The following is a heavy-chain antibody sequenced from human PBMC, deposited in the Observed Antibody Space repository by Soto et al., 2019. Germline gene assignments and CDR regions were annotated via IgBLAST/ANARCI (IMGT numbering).Heavy chain of an antibody. Sequence: QVHVVQSGAEVKKPGSSVKVTCKSFGGTFNSFGINWVRQAPGQGLEYMGGIIPAFGTTNFAQKFRDRVTLVADASTSTAYMELSSLTSDDTATYYCSIEVSVRGGHYLDSWGQGTLVTVSS. CDR3: SIEVSVRGGHYLDS. J-gene: IGHJ4*02. V-gene: IGHV1-69*01. CDR1: GGTFNSFG. CDR2: IIPAFGTT. D-gene: IGHD3-10*01.